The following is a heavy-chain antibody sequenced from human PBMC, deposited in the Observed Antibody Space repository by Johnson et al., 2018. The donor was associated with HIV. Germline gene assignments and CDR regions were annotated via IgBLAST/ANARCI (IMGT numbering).Heavy chain of an antibody. CDR3: AAYYDFWSGSYTSGFDI. D-gene: IGHD3-3*01. CDR1: GFTFSSYA. CDR2: ISYDGSDK. Sequence: QVQLVESGGGVVQPGRSLRLSCAASGFTFSSYAFHWVRQAPAKGLEWVASISYDGSDKYHADSVKGRFTISRDSSKNTLYLEMNSLRAEDTAMYYCAAYYDFWSGSYTSGFDIWGQGTMVTVSS. V-gene: IGHV3-30*04. J-gene: IGHJ3*02.